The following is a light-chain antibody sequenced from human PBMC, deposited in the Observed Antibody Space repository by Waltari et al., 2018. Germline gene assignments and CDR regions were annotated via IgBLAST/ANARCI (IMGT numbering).Light chain of an antibody. J-gene: IGLJ3*02. CDR2: YDS. CDR3: QVWDGNNDVGV. Sequence: SYVLTPPPSVSVAPGETASVTCGGGRIGSKSVHCYQQKPARAPVLVIYYDSDRPSGIPERFSGSNSGDTATLTLSRVEVGDEAGYYCQVWDGNNDVGVFGGGTKLTVL. CDR1: RIGSKS. V-gene: IGLV3-21*04.